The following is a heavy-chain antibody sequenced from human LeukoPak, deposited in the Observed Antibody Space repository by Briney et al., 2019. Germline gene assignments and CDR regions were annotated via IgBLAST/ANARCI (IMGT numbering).Heavy chain of an antibody. CDR1: GGSISSYY. CDR2: IYTSGST. J-gene: IGHJ4*02. D-gene: IGHD6-19*01. Sequence: SETLSLTCTVSGGSISSYYWSWIRQPAGKGLEWIGRIYTSGSTYYNPSLKSRVTISVDTSKNQFSLKLSSVTAADTAVYYCAILDSTHSGWGFDYWGQGTLVTVSS. V-gene: IGHV4-4*07. CDR3: AILDSTHSGWGFDY.